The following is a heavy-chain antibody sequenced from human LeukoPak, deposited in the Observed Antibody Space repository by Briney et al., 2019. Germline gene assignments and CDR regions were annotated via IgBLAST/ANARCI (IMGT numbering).Heavy chain of an antibody. CDR3: ATHRGYSYVLTFDI. V-gene: IGHV4-4*02. J-gene: IGHJ3*02. Sequence: SGTLSLTCAVSGGSISSSNWWSWLRQPPGKGLEWIGEIYHSGSTNYNPSLKSRVTISVDKSKNQFSLKLSSVTAADTAVYYCATHRGYSYVLTFDIWGQGTMVTVSS. D-gene: IGHD5-18*01. CDR1: GGSISSSNW. CDR2: IYHSGST.